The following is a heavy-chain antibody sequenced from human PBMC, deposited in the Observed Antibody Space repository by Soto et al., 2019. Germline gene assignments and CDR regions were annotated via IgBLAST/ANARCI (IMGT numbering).Heavy chain of an antibody. CDR3: TRSSSTVTTLDY. CDR1: GGSISSDGYS. J-gene: IGHJ4*02. D-gene: IGHD2-2*01. Sequence: QLQLQESGSGLVKPSQTLSLTCAVSGGSISSDGYSWSWIRQPPGKGLEWVGYIYHSGSTYYNPSLKSRVTISIDRSKNQFSLKLSSVTAADTAVYYCTRSSSTVTTLDYWGQGTLVTVSS. CDR2: IYHSGST. V-gene: IGHV4-30-2*01.